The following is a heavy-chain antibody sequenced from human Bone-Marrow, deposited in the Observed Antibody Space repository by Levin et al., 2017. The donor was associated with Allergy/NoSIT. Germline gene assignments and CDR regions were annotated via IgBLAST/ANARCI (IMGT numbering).Heavy chain of an antibody. D-gene: IGHD2-2*01. CDR1: GFTFSSYG. Sequence: PGGSLRLSCAASGFTFSSYGMHWVRQAPGKGLEWVAVISYDGSNKYYADSVKGRFTISRDNSKNTLYLQMNSLRAEDTAVYYCAKLSSTSCAMDYWGQGTLVTVSS. V-gene: IGHV3-30*18. CDR2: ISYDGSNK. CDR3: AKLSSTSCAMDY. J-gene: IGHJ4*02.